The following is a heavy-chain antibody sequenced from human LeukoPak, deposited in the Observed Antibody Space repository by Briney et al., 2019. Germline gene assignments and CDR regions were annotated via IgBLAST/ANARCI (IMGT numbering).Heavy chain of an antibody. CDR3: ARRHSSGWFPTDYYYYMDV. CDR1: GGTFSSYA. CDR2: IIPIFGTA. J-gene: IGHJ6*03. D-gene: IGHD6-19*01. V-gene: IGHV1-69*13. Sequence: SVKVSCKASGGTFSSYAISWVRQAPGQGLEWMGGIIPIFGTANYAQKFQGRATITADESTSTAYMELSSLRSDDTAVYYCARRHSSGWFPTDYYYYMDVWGKGTTVTVSS.